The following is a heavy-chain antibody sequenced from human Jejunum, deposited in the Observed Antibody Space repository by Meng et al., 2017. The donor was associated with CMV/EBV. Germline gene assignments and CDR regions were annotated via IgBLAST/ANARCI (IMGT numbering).Heavy chain of an antibody. CDR2: IYHKGHT. V-gene: IGHV4-30-4*08. CDR3: ARDKAGYKNCDS. D-gene: IGHD5-24*01. Sequence: QVPPQESGPGLVEPSQTLSLTCTVSGGSIASDDYWWSWIRQPPGKGLEWIGYIYHKGHTYYNPSLRSRISISVDTSKNQFSLRLNSVTAADTAVYYCARDKAGYKNCDSWGQGTLVTVSS. CDR1: GGSIASDDYW. J-gene: IGHJ5*01.